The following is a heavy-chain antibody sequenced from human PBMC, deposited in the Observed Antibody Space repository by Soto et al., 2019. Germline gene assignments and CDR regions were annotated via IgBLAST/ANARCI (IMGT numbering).Heavy chain of an antibody. CDR1: RFTFTSYA. D-gene: IGHD3-22*01. Sequence: LRLSCAASRFTFTSYAMHWVRQAPGKGLEWVAVISYDGSNKYYADSVKGRFTISRDNSKTTLYLQMNSLRAEDTAVYYCARDYYDRRGYADSSVHWGHGTLVTVSS. CDR2: ISYDGSNK. J-gene: IGHJ4*01. V-gene: IGHV3-30-3*01. CDR3: ARDYYDRRGYADSSVH.